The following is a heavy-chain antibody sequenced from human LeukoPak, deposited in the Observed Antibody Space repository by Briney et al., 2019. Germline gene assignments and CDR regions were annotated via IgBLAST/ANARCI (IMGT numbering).Heavy chain of an antibody. J-gene: IGHJ4*02. CDR2: IYPGNSDT. CDR1: GYIFTSYW. V-gene: IGHV5-51*01. D-gene: IGHD1-14*01. Sequence: GEFLKISCKCSGYIFTSYWIGLVRQMPGKGLEWMGIIYPGNSDTRYSPSFQGQVTISADKSISTAYLQWSSLKASDTAMYYCARVEPGDYLDYWGQGTLVTVSS. CDR3: ARVEPGDYLDY.